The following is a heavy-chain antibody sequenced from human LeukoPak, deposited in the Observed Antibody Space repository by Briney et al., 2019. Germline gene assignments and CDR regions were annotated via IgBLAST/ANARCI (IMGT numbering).Heavy chain of an antibody. CDR3: ARMEYSSGWSSWFDP. V-gene: IGHV3-11*06. J-gene: IGHJ5*02. D-gene: IGHD6-19*01. CDR1: GFTFSDYY. CDR2: ISSSSSYT. Sequence: GGSLRLSCAASGFTFSDYYMSWIRQAPGKGLEWVSYISSSSSYTDYADSVKGRFTISRDNAKNSLYLQMNSLRAEDTAVYYCARMEYSSGWSSWFDPWGQGTLVTVSS.